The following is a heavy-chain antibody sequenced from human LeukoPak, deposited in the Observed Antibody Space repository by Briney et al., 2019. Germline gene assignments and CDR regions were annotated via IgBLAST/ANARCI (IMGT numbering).Heavy chain of an antibody. J-gene: IGHJ3*02. CDR2: FDPEDGET. V-gene: IGHV1-24*01. CDR3: ATLLYSSGLVGYAFDI. D-gene: IGHD6-19*01. Sequence: ASVKVSCKVSGYTLTELSMHWVRQAPGKGLEWMGGFDPEDGETIYAQKFQGRVTMTEDTSTDTAYMELSSLRSEDTAVYYCATLLYSSGLVGYAFDIWGQGTMVTVSS. CDR1: GYTLTELS.